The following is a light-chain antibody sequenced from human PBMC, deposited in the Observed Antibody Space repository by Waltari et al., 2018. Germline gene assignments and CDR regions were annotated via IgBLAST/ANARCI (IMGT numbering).Light chain of an antibody. J-gene: IGKJ2*01. CDR2: GAS. CDR3: QQYGNSPYT. V-gene: IGKV3-20*01. CDR1: QSVSSSY. Sequence: EIVLTQSPGTLSLSPVERATLSCRASQSVSSSYLSWYQQKPGQAPRLLIYGASRRATGIPDRFSGSGSGTDFTLTISRLEPEDFAVYYCQQYGNSPYTFGQGTKLEIK.